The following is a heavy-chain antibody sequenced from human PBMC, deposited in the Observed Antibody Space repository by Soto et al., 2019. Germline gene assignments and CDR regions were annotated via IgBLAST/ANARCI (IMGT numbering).Heavy chain of an antibody. V-gene: IGHV3-30*18. D-gene: IGHD6-25*01. CDR3: AKDLLRPGRAYGMDV. CDR2: ISYDGSNK. J-gene: IGHJ6*02. Sequence: QVQLVESGGGVVQPGRSLRLSCAASGFTFSSYGMHWVGQAPGKGLEWVAVISYDGSNKYYADSVKGRFTISRDNSKNTLYLQMNSLRVEDTAVYYCAKDLLRPGRAYGMDVWGQWTTVTVSS. CDR1: GFTFSSYG.